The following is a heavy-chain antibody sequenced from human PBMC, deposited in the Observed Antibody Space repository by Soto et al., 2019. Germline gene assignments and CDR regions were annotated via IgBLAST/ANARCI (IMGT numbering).Heavy chain of an antibody. V-gene: IGHV4-34*01. CDR2: INHSGST. J-gene: IGHJ6*02. CDR3: ASGYNYYYGLDV. CDR1: GGSFSGYY. Sequence: SETLSLTCAVYGGSFSGYYWSWIRQPPGKGLEWIGEINHSGSTNYNPSLKSRVTISVDTSKKQFSLNLSSVTAADTAVYYCASGYNYYYGLDVWGQGTTVTVSS.